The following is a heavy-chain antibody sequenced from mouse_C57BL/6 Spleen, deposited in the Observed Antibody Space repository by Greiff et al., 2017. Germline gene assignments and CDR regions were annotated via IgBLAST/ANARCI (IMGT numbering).Heavy chain of an antibody. CDR3: ARCRARFTTVVGDY. Sequence: QVQLKESGAELMKPGASVKLSCKATGYTFTGYWIEWVKQRPGHGLEWIGEILPGSGSTNYNEQFKGKATFTADIYSNTAYMPLSSLSTEVSSIYYCARCRARFTTVVGDYWGQGTTLTVSS. V-gene: IGHV1-9*01. CDR2: ILPGSGST. D-gene: IGHD1-1*01. J-gene: IGHJ2*01. CDR1: GYTFTGYW.